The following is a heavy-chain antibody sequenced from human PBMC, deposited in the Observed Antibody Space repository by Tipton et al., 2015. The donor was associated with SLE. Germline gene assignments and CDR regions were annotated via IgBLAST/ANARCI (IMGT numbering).Heavy chain of an antibody. CDR2: IYYSGST. CDR1: GFTFSSYN. D-gene: IGHD3-22*01. Sequence: LRLSCAASGFTFSSYNMNWVRQAPGKGLEWIGSIYYSGSTYYNPSLKSRVTISVDTSKNQFSLNLTSVTAADTAVYYCARDYFESSGYPTDAFDIWGQGTMVTVSS. J-gene: IGHJ3*02. CDR3: ARDYFESSGYPTDAFDI. V-gene: IGHV4-39*07.